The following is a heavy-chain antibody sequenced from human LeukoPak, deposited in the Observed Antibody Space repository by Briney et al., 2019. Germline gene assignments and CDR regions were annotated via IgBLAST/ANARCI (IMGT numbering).Heavy chain of an antibody. V-gene: IGHV3-23*01. Sequence: GGSLRLSCAASGFTFSSYAMSWVRQAPGKGLEWVSAISGSGGSTYYADSVKGRFTISRDNSKNTLYLQMNSLRAEDTAVYYCAKLQSVVIPAAMLSFDYWGQGILVTVSS. CDR2: ISGSGGST. CDR1: GFTFSSYA. CDR3: AKLQSVVIPAAMLSFDY. D-gene: IGHD2-2*01. J-gene: IGHJ4*02.